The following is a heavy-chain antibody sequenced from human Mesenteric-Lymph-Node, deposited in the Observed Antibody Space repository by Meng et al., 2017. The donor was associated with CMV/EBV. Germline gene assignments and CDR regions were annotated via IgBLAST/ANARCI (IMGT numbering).Heavy chain of an antibody. J-gene: IGHJ6*01. CDR2: IRNKAHGGTT. Sequence: GGSLRLSCTASEFTFGDYAMSWVRQAPGKGLEWVGFIRNKAHGGTTEYAASVKGRFTISRDDSKSVAYLQMNSLKTEDTAVYYCARPLRYNWAYADSYYSMDVWGQGTTVTVSS. V-gene: IGHV3-49*04. CDR1: EFTFGDYA. D-gene: IGHD1-20*01. CDR3: ARPLRYNWAYADSYYSMDV.